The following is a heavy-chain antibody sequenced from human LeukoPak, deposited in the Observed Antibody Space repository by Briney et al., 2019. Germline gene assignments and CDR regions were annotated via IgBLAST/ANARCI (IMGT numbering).Heavy chain of an antibody. CDR3: ARDRSYSSSWYYGY. J-gene: IGHJ4*02. V-gene: IGHV4-38-2*02. Sequence: PSETLSLTCTVSGYSISSGYYWGWIRQPPGKGLEWFGSIYHSGSTYYNPFLKSRVTISVDTSKNQFSLKLSSVTAADTAVYYCARDRSYSSSWYYGYWGQGTLVTVSS. CDR2: IYHSGST. CDR1: GYSISSGYY. D-gene: IGHD6-13*01.